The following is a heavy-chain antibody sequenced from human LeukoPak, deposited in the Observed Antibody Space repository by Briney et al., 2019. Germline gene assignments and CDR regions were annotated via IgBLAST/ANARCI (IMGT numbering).Heavy chain of an antibody. CDR1: GGSISPSNPY. V-gene: IGHV4-39*01. CDR3: ARRSSDWSHDY. D-gene: IGHD6-19*01. J-gene: IGHJ4*02. CDR2: IYYSGNT. Sequence: PSETLSLTCTVSGGSISPSNPYWGWIRQPPGTGLEWIGNIYYSGNTYYNPSLKSRVTISVDTSENQFSLKLSSVTAADTAVYYCARRSSDWSHDYWGQGTLVTVSS.